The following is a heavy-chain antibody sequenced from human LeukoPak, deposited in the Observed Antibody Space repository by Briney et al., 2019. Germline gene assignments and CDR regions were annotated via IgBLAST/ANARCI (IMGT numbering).Heavy chain of an antibody. CDR1: GFTFNGYG. CDR3: AKAAGYSSGWPFEY. Sequence: GRSLRLSCAASGFTFNGYGIHWVRQAPGKGLEWVAVIWHDGSNKYYADSVKGRFTISRDNSKNTLYLQMNSLRAEDTAVYYCAKAAGYSSGWPFEYWGQGTLVTVSS. D-gene: IGHD6-19*01. J-gene: IGHJ4*02. CDR2: IWHDGSNK. V-gene: IGHV3-33*06.